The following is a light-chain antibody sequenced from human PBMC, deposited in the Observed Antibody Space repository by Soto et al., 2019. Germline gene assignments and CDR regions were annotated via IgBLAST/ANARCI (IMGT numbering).Light chain of an antibody. CDR1: QSVSSSY. J-gene: IGKJ1*01. CDR3: QQYGRSGT. V-gene: IGKV3-20*01. Sequence: ALQPSPGTLSLSPVERATLSGRASQSVSSSYLAWYQQKPGQAPRLLIYGASSRATGIPDRFSGSGSGTDFTLTISRLEPEDFAVYYCQQYGRSGTFGQGTKVDI. CDR2: GAS.